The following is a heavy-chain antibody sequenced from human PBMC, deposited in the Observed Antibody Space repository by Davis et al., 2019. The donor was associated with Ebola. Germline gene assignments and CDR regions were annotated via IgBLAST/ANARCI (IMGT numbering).Heavy chain of an antibody. CDR3: ARDQIEDGYDLYYYYYGMDV. V-gene: IGHV3-7*03. Sequence: GESLKISCAASGFTFSSYWMSWVRQAPGKGLEWVANIKQDGSEKYYVDSVKGRFTISRDNAKNSLYLQMNSLRAEDTAVYYCARDQIEDGYDLYYYYYGMDVWGQGTTVTVSS. CDR2: IKQDGSEK. J-gene: IGHJ6*02. D-gene: IGHD5-12*01. CDR1: GFTFSSYW.